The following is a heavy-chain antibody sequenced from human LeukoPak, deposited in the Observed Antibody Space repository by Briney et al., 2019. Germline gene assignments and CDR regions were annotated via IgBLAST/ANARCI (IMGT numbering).Heavy chain of an antibody. Sequence: GGSLRLSCAASGFTFSSYSMNWVRQAPGKGLEWVSSISSSSSYIYYADSVKGRFTVSRDNAKNSLYLQMNSLRAEDTAVYYCARDWAYYYYGMDVWGQGTTVTVSS. V-gene: IGHV3-21*01. CDR1: GFTFSSYS. D-gene: IGHD7-27*01. J-gene: IGHJ6*02. CDR3: ARDWAYYYYGMDV. CDR2: ISSSSSYI.